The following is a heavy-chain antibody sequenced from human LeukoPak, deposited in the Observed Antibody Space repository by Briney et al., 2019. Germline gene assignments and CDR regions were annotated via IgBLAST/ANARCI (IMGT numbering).Heavy chain of an antibody. V-gene: IGHV3-20*04. CDR1: GFTVDDYG. CDR3: AREYSSSSYYYGMDV. J-gene: IGHJ6*02. D-gene: IGHD6-6*01. Sequence: PGGSLRLSCAASGFTVDDYGLSWVRQAPGKGLEWVSGISWNGASRSYADSVKGRFTISRDNAKNSLYLQMNSLRAEDTAVYYCAREYSSSSYYYGMDVWGQGTTVTVSS. CDR2: ISWNGASR.